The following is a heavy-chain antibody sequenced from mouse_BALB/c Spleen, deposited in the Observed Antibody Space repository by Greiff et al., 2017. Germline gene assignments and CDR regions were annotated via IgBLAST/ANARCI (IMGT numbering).Heavy chain of an antibody. V-gene: IGHV1-5*01. CDR3: TRKEYGNYEFAY. CDR1: GYTFTSYW. D-gene: IGHD2-10*02. Sequence: EVQLQQSGTVLARPGASVKMSCKASGYTFTSYWMHWVKQRPGQGLEWIGAIYPGNSDTSYNQKFKGKAKLTAVTSTSTAYMELSSLTNEDSAVYYCTRKEYGNYEFAYWGQGTLVTVSA. CDR2: IYPGNSDT. J-gene: IGHJ3*01.